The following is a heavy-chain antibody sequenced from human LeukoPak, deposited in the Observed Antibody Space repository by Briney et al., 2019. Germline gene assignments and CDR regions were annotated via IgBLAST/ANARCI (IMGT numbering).Heavy chain of an antibody. CDR2: ISGSGGST. J-gene: IGHJ4*02. Sequence: GGSLRLSCAASGFTFSSYWMSWVRQAPGKGLEGVSAISGSGGSTYYADSVKGRFTISRDNSKNTLYLQMNSLRAEDTAVYYCAKVSKSLGWSVDYWGQGTLVTVSS. D-gene: IGHD2-8*01. V-gene: IGHV3-23*01. CDR1: GFTFSSYW. CDR3: AKVSKSLGWSVDY.